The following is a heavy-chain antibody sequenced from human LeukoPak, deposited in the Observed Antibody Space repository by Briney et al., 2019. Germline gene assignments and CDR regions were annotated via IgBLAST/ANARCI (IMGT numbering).Heavy chain of an antibody. CDR3: ARGSYGSGRYLGLNWFDP. D-gene: IGHD3-10*01. Sequence: SETLSLTSTVSGFSISSYYWGWNRQGPGMGLEGIGYLYDSGSTNYNPSLKSRVTMSVCPAKNQFSLRLSSVTAADTAVYYCARGSYGSGRYLGLNWFDPWGQGTLVTVSS. CDR2: LYDSGST. J-gene: IGHJ5*02. V-gene: IGHV4-59*01. CDR1: GFSISSYY.